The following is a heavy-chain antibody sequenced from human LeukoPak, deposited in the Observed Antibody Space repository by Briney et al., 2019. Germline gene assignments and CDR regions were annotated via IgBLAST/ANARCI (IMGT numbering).Heavy chain of an antibody. J-gene: IGHJ4*01. CDR1: GGSISDYY. CDR3: ARRRRGSGGPFDS. V-gene: IGHV4-59*08. CDR2: MDYSGSA. Sequence: SETLSLTCSVSGGSISDYYWSWIRLSPGTGLEWIGYMDYSGSAAYNPSLRGRVTISIDTSKKQFSLEVTSVTAADTAVYFCARRRRGSGGPFDSWGHGTLVTVSS. D-gene: IGHD6-19*01.